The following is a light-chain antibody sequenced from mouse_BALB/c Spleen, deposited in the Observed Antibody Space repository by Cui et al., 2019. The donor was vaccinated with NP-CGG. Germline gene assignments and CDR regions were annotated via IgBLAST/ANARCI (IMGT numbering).Light chain of an antibody. Sequence: AVLPQESAPTTSPGETVTLTCRSSTGAVTASNYANWVQEKPDHLFTGLIGGTNNRVPGVPARFSGSLLGDKAALTITGAQTEDEAIYFCALWYSNHWVFGGGTKLTVL. V-gene: IGLV1*01. CDR1: TGAVTASNY. J-gene: IGLJ1*01. CDR2: GTN. CDR3: ALWYSNHWV.